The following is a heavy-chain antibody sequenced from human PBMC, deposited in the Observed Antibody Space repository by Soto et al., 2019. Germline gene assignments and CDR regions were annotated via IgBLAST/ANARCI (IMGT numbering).Heavy chain of an antibody. D-gene: IGHD3-22*01. CDR3: ARVDGSGYYGY. J-gene: IGHJ4*02. V-gene: IGHV1-2*04. Sequence: ASVKVSCKASGYTFTGDYMHGVRQAPGQGLEWMGWINPNSGGTNYAQKFQGWVTMTRDTSISTAYMELSRLRSDDTAVYYCARVDGSGYYGYWGQGTLVTVSS. CDR2: INPNSGGT. CDR1: GYTFTGDY.